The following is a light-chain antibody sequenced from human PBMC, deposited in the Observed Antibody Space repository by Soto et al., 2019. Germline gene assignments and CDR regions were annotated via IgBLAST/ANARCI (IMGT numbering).Light chain of an antibody. CDR1: SSNIASNT. Sequence: QPVLTQPPSASGTPGQRVTISCSGSSSNIASNTVNWYQQLPGTAPKLLIYNNNHRPSGVLDRFSGSKSGTSASLAISGLQSEYEADYYCAAWDDSLNGPLFGGGTKLTGL. V-gene: IGLV1-44*01. J-gene: IGLJ2*01. CDR2: NNN. CDR3: AAWDDSLNGPL.